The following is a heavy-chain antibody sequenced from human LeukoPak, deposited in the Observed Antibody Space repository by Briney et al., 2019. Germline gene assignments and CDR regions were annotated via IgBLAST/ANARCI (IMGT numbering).Heavy chain of an antibody. Sequence: VASVKVSCKASGYTFTSYGISWVRQATGQGLEWMGWMNPKTDNTEYAQKFQGRVTLTWTTSISTAYMELSSLKSEDTAVYFCARSGPISLRFWGQGTLVTVSS. CDR1: GYTFTSYG. CDR2: MNPKTDNT. D-gene: IGHD2/OR15-2a*01. J-gene: IGHJ4*02. V-gene: IGHV1-8*02. CDR3: ARSGPISLRF.